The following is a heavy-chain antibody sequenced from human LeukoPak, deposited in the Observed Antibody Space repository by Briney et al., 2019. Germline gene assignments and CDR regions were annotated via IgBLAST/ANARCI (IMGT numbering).Heavy chain of an antibody. Sequence: GGSLRLSCAASGFTFSDYYMSWIRQAPGKGLEWVSYISSSGSTIYYADSVRGRFTISRDNAKKSLYLQMNRRRDEDTAEYYCARIPREAPLRFDPWGQGTLVTVSP. CDR1: GFTFSDYY. V-gene: IGHV3-11*01. CDR3: ARIPREAPLRFDP. D-gene: IGHD1-26*01. J-gene: IGHJ5*02. CDR2: ISSSGSTI.